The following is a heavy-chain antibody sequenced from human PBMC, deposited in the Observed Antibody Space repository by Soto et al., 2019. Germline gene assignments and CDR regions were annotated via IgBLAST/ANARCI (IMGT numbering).Heavy chain of an antibody. CDR1: GDSISNGDYS. Sequence: SETLSLTCAVSGDSISNGDYSWGWIRQPPGKGLEWIGYIYRSGSAYYNPSLKSRVSISIDRSMNQFSLKMTSVTAADTAMYYCARDQGDNSGWAAFDISGQGTMVPVS. V-gene: IGHV4-30-2*01. D-gene: IGHD3-22*01. J-gene: IGHJ3*02. CDR3: ARDQGDNSGWAAFDI. CDR2: IYRSGSA.